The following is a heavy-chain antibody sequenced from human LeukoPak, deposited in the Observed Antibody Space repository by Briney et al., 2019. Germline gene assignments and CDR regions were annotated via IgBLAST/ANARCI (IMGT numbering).Heavy chain of an antibody. Sequence: SETLSLTCAVSGGSISSGGYSWSWIRQPPGKGLEWIGYIYHSGSTYYNPSLKSRVTISVDRSKNQFSLKLSSVTAADTAVYYCARGGGGSGRHNFDYWGQGTLVTVSS. CDR2: IYHSGST. J-gene: IGHJ4*02. V-gene: IGHV4-30-2*01. CDR1: GGSISSGGYS. D-gene: IGHD3-10*01. CDR3: ARGGGGSGRHNFDY.